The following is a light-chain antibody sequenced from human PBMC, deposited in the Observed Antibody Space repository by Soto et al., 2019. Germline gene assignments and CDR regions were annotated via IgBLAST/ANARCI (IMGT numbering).Light chain of an antibody. CDR2: AAS. CDR1: QGISSR. CDR3: QQANSFPLS. V-gene: IGKV1-12*01. J-gene: IGKJ4*01. Sequence: DIQMTQSPSSVSASVGDRVTITCRASQGISSRLAWYQQKPGKAPNLLIYAASSLQSGVPSRVSGSGSETDFTLTIGSLQPEDFETYYCQQANSFPLSFGGGTKVEIK.